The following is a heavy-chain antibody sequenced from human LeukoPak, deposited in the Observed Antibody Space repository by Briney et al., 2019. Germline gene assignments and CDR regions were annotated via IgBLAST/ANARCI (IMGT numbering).Heavy chain of an antibody. D-gene: IGHD6-6*01. J-gene: IGHJ4*02. Sequence: GMSLRLSCAASGFTFISYGMHWVRQAPGKGLEWVAVISKDGSDKKYADSVKGRFTISRDNSKNTLYLQMNSLRAEDTAVYYCARVVSIAARNPSWFDYWGQGTLVTVSS. CDR1: GFTFISYG. V-gene: IGHV3-30*03. CDR3: ARVVSIAARNPSWFDY. CDR2: ISKDGSDK.